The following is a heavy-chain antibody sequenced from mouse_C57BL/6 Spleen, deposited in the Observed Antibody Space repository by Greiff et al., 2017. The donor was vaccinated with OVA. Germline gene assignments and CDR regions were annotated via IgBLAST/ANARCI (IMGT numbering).Heavy chain of an antibody. J-gene: IGHJ1*03. D-gene: IGHD1-1*01. CDR3: ARAGSSYGWYFDV. V-gene: IGHV3-6*01. CDR2: ISYDGSN. Sequence: ESGPGLVKPSQSLSLTCSVTGYSITSGYYWNWIRQFPGNKLEWMGYISYDGSNNYNPSLKNRISITRDTSKNQFFLKLNSVTTEDTATYYCARAGSSYGWYFDVWGTGTTVTVSS. CDR1: GYSITSGYY.